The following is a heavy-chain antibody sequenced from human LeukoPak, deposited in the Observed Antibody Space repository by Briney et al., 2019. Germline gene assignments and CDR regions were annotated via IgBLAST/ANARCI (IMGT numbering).Heavy chain of an antibody. D-gene: IGHD1-1*01. CDR1: GFSITDWP. CDR3: AAGHRNSLEGC. CDR2: IGVRT. J-gene: IGHJ4*02. V-gene: IGHV3-23*01. Sequence: GGSLRLSCAASGFSITDWPLSWVRQAPGEGLEWVSAIGVRTHYADSVKGRITISRDGSKNTLYLQMNSLTVEDTAIYFCAAGHRNSLEGCWGQGTLVSVAS.